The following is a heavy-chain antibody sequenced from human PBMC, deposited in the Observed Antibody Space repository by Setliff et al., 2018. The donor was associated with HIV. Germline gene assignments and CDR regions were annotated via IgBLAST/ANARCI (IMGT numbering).Heavy chain of an antibody. CDR1: GGPLSGYC. CDR3: TRGPARRYPGSTVYGL. D-gene: IGHD1-26*01. Sequence: PSETLSLTCGLYGGPLSGYCWTRIRQSPEKGLEWIGEINDSGDTKYNPSLMSRLSMSVEKSKNEFSLKVTSLTAADTAVYFCTRGPARRYPGSTVYGLWGQGTPVTVSS. V-gene: IGHV4-34*01. J-gene: IGHJ1*01. CDR2: INDSGDT.